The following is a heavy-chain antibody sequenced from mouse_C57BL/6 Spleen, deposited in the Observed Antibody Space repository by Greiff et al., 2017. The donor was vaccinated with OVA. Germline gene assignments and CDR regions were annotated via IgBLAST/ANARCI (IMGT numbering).Heavy chain of an antibody. CDR3: AREGDGYYDWFAY. CDR2: IHPNSGST. V-gene: IGHV1-64*01. CDR1: GYTFTSYW. Sequence: VQLQQPGAELVKPGASVKLSCKASGYTFTSYWMHWVKQRPGQGLEWIGMIHPNSGSTNYNEKFKSKATLTVDKSSSTAYMQLSSLTSEDSAVYYCAREGDGYYDWFAYWGQGTLVTVSA. J-gene: IGHJ3*01. D-gene: IGHD2-3*01.